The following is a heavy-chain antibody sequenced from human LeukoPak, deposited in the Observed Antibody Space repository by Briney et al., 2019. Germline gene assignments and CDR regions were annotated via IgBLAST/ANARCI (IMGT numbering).Heavy chain of an antibody. D-gene: IGHD3-16*01. CDR2: MNPNSGNT. J-gene: IGHJ6*03. V-gene: IGHV1-8*01. Sequence: ASVKVSCKASGYTFTSYDINWVRQATGQGLEWMGWMNPNSGNTGYAQKFQGRVTMTRNTSISTAYMELSSLRSEDTAVYYCARVGPYYYYMDVWSKGTTVTISS. CDR3: ARVGPYYYYMDV. CDR1: GYTFTSYD.